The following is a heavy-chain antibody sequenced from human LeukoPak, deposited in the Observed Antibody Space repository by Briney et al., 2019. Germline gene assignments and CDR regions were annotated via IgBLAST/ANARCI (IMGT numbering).Heavy chain of an antibody. Sequence: GGSLRLSCAASGFTFSSYAMSWVHQAPGKGLEWVSAISGSGGSTYYADSVRGRFTISRDNSKNTLYLQMNSLRAEDTAVYYCAKEHSSGWYYFDYWGQGTLVTVSS. D-gene: IGHD6-19*01. CDR2: ISGSGGST. CDR3: AKEHSSGWYYFDY. J-gene: IGHJ4*02. V-gene: IGHV3-23*01. CDR1: GFTFSSYA.